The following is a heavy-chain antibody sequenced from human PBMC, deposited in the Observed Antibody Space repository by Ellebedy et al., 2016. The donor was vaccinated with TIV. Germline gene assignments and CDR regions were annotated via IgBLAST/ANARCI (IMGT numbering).Heavy chain of an antibody. J-gene: IGHJ3*02. CDR2: IHYSGST. V-gene: IGHV4-39*01. CDR3: VRPRSGYFTFDI. D-gene: IGHD3-3*01. CDR1: GGSISRSSYY. Sequence: MPGGSLRLSCTVSGGSISRSSYYWGWIRQPPGKGLEWIGSIHYSGSTYDNLSLKTRVTISVDTSKNQLSLKLSSVTAADTAVYYCVRPRSGYFTFDIWGQGTMVTVSS.